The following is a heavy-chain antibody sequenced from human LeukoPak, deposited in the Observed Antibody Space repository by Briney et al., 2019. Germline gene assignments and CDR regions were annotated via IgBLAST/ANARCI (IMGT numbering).Heavy chain of an antibody. CDR3: ARAPNSKIAAAKGDWFDP. CDR1: GGSFSGYY. D-gene: IGHD6-13*01. V-gene: IGHV4-34*01. Sequence: SETLSLTCAVYGGSFSGYYWSWIRQPPGKGLEWIGEINHSGSTNYNPSLKSRVTISVDTSKNQFSLKLSSVTAADTAVYYCARAPNSKIAAAKGDWFDPWGQGTLVTVSS. J-gene: IGHJ5*02. CDR2: INHSGST.